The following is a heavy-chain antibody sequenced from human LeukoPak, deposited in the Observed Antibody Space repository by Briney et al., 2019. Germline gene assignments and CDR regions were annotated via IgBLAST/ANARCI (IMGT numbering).Heavy chain of an antibody. V-gene: IGHV3-48*01. D-gene: IGHD6-19*01. CDR3: AKKEIAVAGTGQYYPRDY. Sequence: GGSLRLSCAASGFTFSSYSMNWVRQAPGKGLEWVSYISSSSSTIYYADSVKGRFTISRDNSKNTLYLQMNSLRAEDTAVYYCAKKEIAVAGTGQYYPRDYWGQGTLVTVSS. J-gene: IGHJ4*02. CDR2: ISSSSSTI. CDR1: GFTFSSYS.